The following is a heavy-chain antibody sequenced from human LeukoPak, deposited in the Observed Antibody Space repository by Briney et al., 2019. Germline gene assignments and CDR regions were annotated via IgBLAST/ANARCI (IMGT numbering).Heavy chain of an antibody. Sequence: PGRSLRLSCAASGFTFSSYAMHWVRQAPGKGLEWVAVISYDGSNKYYADSVKGRFTISRDNSKNTLYLQMNSLRAEDTAMYYCASERFGELLFIFDYWGQGTLVTVSS. CDR2: ISYDGSNK. CDR3: ASERFGELLFIFDY. V-gene: IGHV3-30-3*01. CDR1: GFTFSSYA. D-gene: IGHD3-10*01. J-gene: IGHJ4*02.